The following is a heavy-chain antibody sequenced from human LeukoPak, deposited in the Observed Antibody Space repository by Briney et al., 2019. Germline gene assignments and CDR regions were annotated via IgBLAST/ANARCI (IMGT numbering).Heavy chain of an antibody. J-gene: IGHJ4*02. CDR1: GFTFSNYP. D-gene: IGHD3-9*01. CDR2: FSSVGDIT. Sequence: GGSLRLSCEGSGFTFSNYPINWVRQAPGKGLELVSGFSSVGDITYYADSVKGRFSISRDNSRNTVSLQMNSLRAEDTAVYYCAKDTGERLGILTGYYKSRKSYFDYWGQGTLVTVSS. V-gene: IGHV3-23*01. CDR3: AKDTGERLGILTGYYKSRKSYFDY.